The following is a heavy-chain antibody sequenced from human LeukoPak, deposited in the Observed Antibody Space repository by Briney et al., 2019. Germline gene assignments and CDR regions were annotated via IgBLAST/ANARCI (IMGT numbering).Heavy chain of an antibody. CDR2: IKQDGSDK. Sequence: GGSLRLSCAASTLTFSHYWMYWIRQAPGKGLEWVANIKQDGSDKYYVDSVKGRFTISRDNAKNSLYLQVDSLRVEDTAVYYCATYSGSSGSFFEYWGQGTLVTVSS. V-gene: IGHV3-7*01. CDR3: ATYSGSSGSFFEY. D-gene: IGHD1-26*01. CDR1: TLTFSHYW. J-gene: IGHJ4*02.